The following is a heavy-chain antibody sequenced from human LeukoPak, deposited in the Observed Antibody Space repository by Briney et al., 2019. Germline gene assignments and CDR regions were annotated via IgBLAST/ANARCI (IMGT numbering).Heavy chain of an antibody. J-gene: IGHJ4*02. CDR2: IYHSGST. CDR3: ARDNGRGSSGDY. CDR1: GGSISSSNW. Sequence: SETLSLTCAVSGGSISSSNWWSWVRQPPGKGLEWIGEIYHSGSTNYNPTLKSRVTISVDKSKNQFSLKLSSVTAADTAVYYCARDNGRGSSGDYWGQGTLVTVSS. V-gene: IGHV4-4*02. D-gene: IGHD3-22*01.